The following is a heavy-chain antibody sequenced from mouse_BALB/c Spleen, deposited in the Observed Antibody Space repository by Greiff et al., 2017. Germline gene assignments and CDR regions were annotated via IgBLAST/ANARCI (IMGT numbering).Heavy chain of an antibody. CDR2: IWAGGST. V-gene: IGHV2-9*02. CDR1: GFSLTSYG. Sequence: VKLKESGPGLVAPSQSLSITCTVSGFSLTSYGVHWVRQPPGKGLEWLGVIWAGGSTNYNSALMSRLSISKDNSKSQVFLKMNSLQTDDTAMYYCARYDYGAMDYWGQGTSVTVSS. CDR3: ARYDYGAMDY. D-gene: IGHD2-4*01. J-gene: IGHJ4*01.